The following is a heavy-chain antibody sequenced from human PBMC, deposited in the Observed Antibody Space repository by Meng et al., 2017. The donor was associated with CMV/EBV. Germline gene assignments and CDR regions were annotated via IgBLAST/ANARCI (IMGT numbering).Heavy chain of an antibody. J-gene: IGHJ6*02. CDR3: ARGAFIVGATRYYGMDV. Sequence: GASLRLSCAASGFTFSSSWMHWVCQAPGKGLEWVSSISSSSSYIYYADSVKGRFTISRDNAKNSLYLQMNSLRAEDTAVYYCARGAFIVGATRYYGMDVWGQGTTVTVSS. V-gene: IGHV3-21*01. CDR1: GFTFSSSW. CDR2: ISSSSSYI. D-gene: IGHD1-26*01.